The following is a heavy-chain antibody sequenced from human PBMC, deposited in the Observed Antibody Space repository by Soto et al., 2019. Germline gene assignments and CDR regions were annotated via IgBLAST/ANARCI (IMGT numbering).Heavy chain of an antibody. Sequence: PSETLSLTCTVSGGSVSSGNYYWSWFRQPPGQGLEWVGYIYYTGTTTYNPSLRSRVDISIDASKRQFSLDLRSVTAADTAVYYCARLGGYYQAFDSWGHGALVTVSS. V-gene: IGHV4-61*01. J-gene: IGHJ4*01. CDR1: GGSVSSGNYY. CDR2: IYYTGTT. D-gene: IGHD3-22*01. CDR3: ARLGGYYQAFDS.